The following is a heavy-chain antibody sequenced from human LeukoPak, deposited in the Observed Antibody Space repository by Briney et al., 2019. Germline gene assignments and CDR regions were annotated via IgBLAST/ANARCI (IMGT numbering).Heavy chain of an antibody. V-gene: IGHV4-30-2*01. J-gene: IGHJ5*02. D-gene: IGHD5-12*01. CDR2: IYYSGST. CDR3: ARSYSGQNWFDP. CDR1: GGSISSGGYS. Sequence: SQTLSLTCAVSGGSISSGGYSWSWTRQPPGKGLEWIGNIYYSGSTYYNPSLKSRVTISVDRSKNQFSLKLSSVTAADTAVYYCARSYSGQNWFDPWGQGTLVTVSS.